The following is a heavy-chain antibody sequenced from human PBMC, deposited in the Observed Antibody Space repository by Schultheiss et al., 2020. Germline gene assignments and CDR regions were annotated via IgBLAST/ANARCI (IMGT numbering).Heavy chain of an antibody. CDR1: GFSFSYYW. CDR2: ISGSGGST. D-gene: IGHD2-2*01. V-gene: IGHV3-21*01. Sequence: GGSLRLSCAASGFSFSYYWMHWVRQAPGKGLEWVSAISGSGGSTYYADSVKGRFTISRDNAKNSLYLQMNSLRAEDTAVYYCARSQYQLFPTYYYYGMDVWGQGTTVTVSS. J-gene: IGHJ6*02. CDR3: ARSQYQLFPTYYYYGMDV.